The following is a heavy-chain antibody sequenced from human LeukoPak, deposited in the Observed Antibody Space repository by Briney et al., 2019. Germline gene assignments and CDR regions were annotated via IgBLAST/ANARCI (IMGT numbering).Heavy chain of an antibody. Sequence: GGSLKLSCAASGLTFSTYTMNWVRQAPGKGLEWVSSISSSSSYLYYADSVKGRFTISRANAKNSLYLKMNSLRAEDTAVYYCARGADYDILTGYMDVWGKGTTVTVSS. CDR1: GLTFSTYT. CDR2: ISSSSSYL. D-gene: IGHD3-9*01. V-gene: IGHV3-21*01. J-gene: IGHJ6*03. CDR3: ARGADYDILTGYMDV.